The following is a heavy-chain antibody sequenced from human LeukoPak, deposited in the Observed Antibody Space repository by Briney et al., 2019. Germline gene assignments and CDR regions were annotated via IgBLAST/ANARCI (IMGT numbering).Heavy chain of an antibody. Sequence: SQTLSLTCTVSGGSISSGGYYWSWIRQHPGKGLEWIGYIYYSGSTYYNPSLKSRVTISVDTSKNQFSLKLSSVTAADTAVYYCARARLGQLVRWFDPWGQGTLVTASS. V-gene: IGHV4-31*03. CDR1: GGSISSGGYY. D-gene: IGHD6-6*01. CDR2: IYYSGST. CDR3: ARARLGQLVRWFDP. J-gene: IGHJ5*02.